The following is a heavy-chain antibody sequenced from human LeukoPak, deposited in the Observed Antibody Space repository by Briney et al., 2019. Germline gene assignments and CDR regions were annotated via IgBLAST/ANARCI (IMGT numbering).Heavy chain of an antibody. CDR1: GFTFSSYA. V-gene: IGHV3-30-3*01. D-gene: IGHD1-26*01. CDR2: ISYDGSNK. Sequence: GGSLRLSCAASGFTFSSYAMHWVRQAPGKGLEWVAVISYDGSNKYYADSVKGRFTISRDNSKNTLYLQMNSLRAEDTAVYYCTTGGGSYADYWGQGTLVTVSS. J-gene: IGHJ4*02. CDR3: TTGGGSYADY.